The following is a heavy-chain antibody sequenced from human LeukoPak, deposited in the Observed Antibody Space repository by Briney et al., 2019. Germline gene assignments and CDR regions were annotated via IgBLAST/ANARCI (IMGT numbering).Heavy chain of an antibody. D-gene: IGHD6-13*01. Sequence: HPGGSLRLSCAASGFTFSSYAMHWVRQAPGKGLEWVAVISYDGSNKYYADSVKGRFTISRDNAKNSLYLQMNSLRAEDTAVYYCARGMSSCDYWGQGTLVTVSS. J-gene: IGHJ4*02. CDR1: GFTFSSYA. CDR3: ARGMSSCDY. V-gene: IGHV3-30-3*01. CDR2: ISYDGSNK.